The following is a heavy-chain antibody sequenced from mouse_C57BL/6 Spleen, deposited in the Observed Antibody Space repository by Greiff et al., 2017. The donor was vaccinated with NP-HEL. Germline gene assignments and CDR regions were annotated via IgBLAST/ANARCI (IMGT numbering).Heavy chain of an antibody. J-gene: IGHJ3*01. CDR1: GFTFSSYG. CDR2: ISSGGSYT. CDR3: ARRDGSSPFAY. D-gene: IGHD1-1*01. Sequence: EVKVIESGGDLVKPGGSLKLSCAASGFTFSSYGMSWVRQTPDKRLEWVATISSGGSYTYYPDSVKGRFTMSRDNAKNTLYLQMSSLKSEDTAMYYCARRDGSSPFAYWGQGTLVTVSA. V-gene: IGHV5-6*02.